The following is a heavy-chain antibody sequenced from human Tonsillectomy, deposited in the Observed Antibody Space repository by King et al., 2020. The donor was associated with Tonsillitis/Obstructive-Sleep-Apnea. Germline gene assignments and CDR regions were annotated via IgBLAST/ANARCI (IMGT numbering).Heavy chain of an antibody. Sequence: VQLQQWGAGLLKPSETLSLTCGVYGGSFSGYYWSWIRQPPGKGLEWIGEINHSGSTDYNSSLKSLVTISRDTAKNQFSRRLTSVTAADTAVYYCGTNAGDYYYYMDVWGKGTTVTVSS. CDR3: GTNAGDYYYYMDV. J-gene: IGHJ6*03. D-gene: IGHD2-2*01. V-gene: IGHV4-34*01. CDR2: INHSGST. CDR1: GGSFSGYY.